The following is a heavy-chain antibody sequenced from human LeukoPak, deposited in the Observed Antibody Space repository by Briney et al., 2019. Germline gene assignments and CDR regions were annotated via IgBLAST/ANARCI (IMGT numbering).Heavy chain of an antibody. V-gene: IGHV1-2*02. CDR3: ARDIKDGSGWLIVMY. CDR1: GYTFTGYY. Sequence: ASVKVSCKASGYTFTGYYMHWVRQAPGQGLEWMGWINPNSGGTNYAQKFQGRVTMTRDTSISTAYMELSRLRSDDTAVYYRARDIKDGSGWLIVMYWGQGTLVTVSS. D-gene: IGHD6-19*01. CDR2: INPNSGGT. J-gene: IGHJ4*02.